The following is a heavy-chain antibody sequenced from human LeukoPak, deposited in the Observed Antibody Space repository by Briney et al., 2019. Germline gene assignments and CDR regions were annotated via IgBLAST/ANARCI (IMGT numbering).Heavy chain of an antibody. V-gene: IGHV1-2*04. CDR2: INPNSGGT. CDR1: GYTFTGYY. J-gene: IGHJ5*02. D-gene: IGHD3-16*01. CDR3: ARVGGLSNWSDP. Sequence: ASVKVSCTASGYTFTGYYMHWVRQAPGQRLEWMGWINPNSGGTNYAQKFQGWVTMTGDTSISTAYMELSSLRSEDTAVYYCARVGGLSNWSDPWGQGTLVTVSS.